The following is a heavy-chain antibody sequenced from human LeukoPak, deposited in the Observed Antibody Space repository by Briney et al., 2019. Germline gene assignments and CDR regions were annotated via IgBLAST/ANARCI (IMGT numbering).Heavy chain of an antibody. CDR1: GGSISSSSYY. Sequence: SETLSLTCTVSGGSISSSSYYWGWIRQPPGKGLEWIGSIYYSGSTYYNPSPNSRATISVDTSKNQFSLKLSSVTAADTAVYYCAKRIAAADNWFDPGGQGTLVTVSS. J-gene: IGHJ5*02. CDR2: IYYSGST. CDR3: AKRIAAADNWFDP. V-gene: IGHV4-39*01. D-gene: IGHD6-13*01.